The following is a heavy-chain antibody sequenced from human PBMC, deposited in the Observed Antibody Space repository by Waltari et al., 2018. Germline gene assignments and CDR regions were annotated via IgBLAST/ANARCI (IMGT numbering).Heavy chain of an antibody. Sequence: QVQLQQWGAGLLKPSETLSLTCAVYSGSFSGYDWSWIRQPPGKGLEWIGEINHGGSTNSSPSLKGRVTTSVDTSKNQFSLKLSSVTAADTAVYYCAREAKPPTGSYYVASWFDPWGQGTLVTVSS. CDR2: INHGGST. CDR1: SGSFSGYD. D-gene: IGHD3-10*01. J-gene: IGHJ5*02. CDR3: AREAKPPTGSYYVASWFDP. V-gene: IGHV4-34*01.